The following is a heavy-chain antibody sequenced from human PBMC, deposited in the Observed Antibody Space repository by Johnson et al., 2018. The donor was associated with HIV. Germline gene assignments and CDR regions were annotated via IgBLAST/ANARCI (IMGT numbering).Heavy chain of an antibody. J-gene: IGHJ3*02. CDR3: ARVYARTPGAFDI. CDR2: IRYDGSKK. CDR1: GFTFSSYG. Sequence: QVLLVESGGGVVQPGGSLRLSCAASGFTFSSYGIHWVRQAPGKGLEWVALIRYDGSKKYYVDSVKGRFTISRDNAKNSLYLQMNSLRAEDTAVYYCARVYARTPGAFDIWGQGTMVTVSS. D-gene: IGHD2-2*01. V-gene: IGHV3-30*02.